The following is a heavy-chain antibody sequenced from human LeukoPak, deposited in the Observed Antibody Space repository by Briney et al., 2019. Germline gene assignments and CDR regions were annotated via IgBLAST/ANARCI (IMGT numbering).Heavy chain of an antibody. Sequence: GGSLRLSCAASGFTFSSFTMTWVRQAPGKGLEWVSSITGTHYTTYNTDSVKGRFTISRDNSKNTLYLQMNSLRADDTAVYYCTKDPNGDYVGAFDPWGQGTLVTVSS. J-gene: IGHJ5*02. CDR2: ITGTHYTT. V-gene: IGHV3-23*01. D-gene: IGHD4-17*01. CDR3: TKDPNGDYVGAFDP. CDR1: GFTFSSFT.